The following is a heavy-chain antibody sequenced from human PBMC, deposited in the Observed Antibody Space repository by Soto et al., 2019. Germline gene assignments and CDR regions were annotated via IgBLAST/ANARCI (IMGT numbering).Heavy chain of an antibody. V-gene: IGHV3-23*01. J-gene: IGHJ4*02. CDR2: ISGSGGST. CDR1: GFTFSSYA. D-gene: IGHD3-22*01. CDR3: AKDSALKRTYYYDSSGPQDDY. Sequence: GGSLRLSCAASGFTFSSYAMSWVRQAPGKGLEWVSAISGSGGSTYYADSVKGRFTISRENSKNTLYLQMNSLRAEDTAVYYCAKDSALKRTYYYDSSGPQDDYWGQGTLVTVSS.